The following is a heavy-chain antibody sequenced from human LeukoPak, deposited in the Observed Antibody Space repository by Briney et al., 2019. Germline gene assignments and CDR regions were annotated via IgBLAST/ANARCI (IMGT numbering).Heavy chain of an antibody. CDR2: ISGYGGST. CDR3: VKGDCSGGSCYRYYGMDV. D-gene: IGHD2-15*01. J-gene: IGHJ6*02. CDR1: GSTFSSYA. V-gene: IGHV3-64D*06. Sequence: GGSLRLSCSASGSTFSSYAMHWVRQAPGKGLEYVSAISGYGGSTYYADSVKGRFTISRDNSKNTLYLQMSSLRAEDTAVYYCVKGDCSGGSCYRYYGMDVWGQGTTVTVSS.